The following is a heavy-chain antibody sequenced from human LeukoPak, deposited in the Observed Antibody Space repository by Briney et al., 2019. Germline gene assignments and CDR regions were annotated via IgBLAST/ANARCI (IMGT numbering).Heavy chain of an antibody. D-gene: IGHD4-17*01. Sequence: ASVKVSCKASGYTFTGYYMHWVRQAPGQGLEWMGRINPNSGGTNYAQKFQGRVTITADKSTSTAYMELSSLRSEDTAVYYCARGYGDFLYFDYWGQGTLVTVSS. CDR3: ARGYGDFLYFDY. V-gene: IGHV1-2*06. J-gene: IGHJ4*02. CDR2: INPNSGGT. CDR1: GYTFTGYY.